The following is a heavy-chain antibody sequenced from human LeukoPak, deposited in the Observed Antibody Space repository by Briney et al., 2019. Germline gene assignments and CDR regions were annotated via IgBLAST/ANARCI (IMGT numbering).Heavy chain of an antibody. CDR2: ISYDGSSK. CDR3: AKGGVSLYSHFDY. J-gene: IGHJ4*02. D-gene: IGHD3-10*01. CDR1: GFTFSSYG. Sequence: GRSLRLSCAASGFTFSSYGMHWVRQAPGKGLEWVAVISYDGSSKYYADSVKGRFTISRDNSKNTLYLQMNSLRAEDTAVYYCAKGGVSLYSHFDYWGQGTLVTVSS. V-gene: IGHV3-30*18.